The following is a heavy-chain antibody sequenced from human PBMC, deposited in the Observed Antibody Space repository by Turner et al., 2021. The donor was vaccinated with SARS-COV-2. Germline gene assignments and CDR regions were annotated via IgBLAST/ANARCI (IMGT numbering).Heavy chain of an antibody. CDR3: ARCTSYGDYGNYSDY. CDR1: GGTLSSYA. V-gene: IGHV1-69*06. CDR2: IIPIFGTA. Sequence: QVQLVQSGAEVNKPGSSVKVSCKASGGTLSSYAISWVRQAPGQGLEWMGGIIPIFGTANYAQKSQGRVTITADKSTSTAYMELSSLRSEDTAVYYCARCTSYGDYGNYSDYWGQGTLVTVSS. J-gene: IGHJ4*02. D-gene: IGHD4-17*01.